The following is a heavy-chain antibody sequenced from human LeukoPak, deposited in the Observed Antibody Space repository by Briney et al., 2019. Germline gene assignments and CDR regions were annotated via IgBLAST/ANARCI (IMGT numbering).Heavy chain of an antibody. CDR3: AKEGGTGTRFDY. V-gene: IGHV3-30*02. Sequence: PGGSLRLSCAASGFTFNTYDMHWVRQAPGKGLEWVAFVRFDGTNTYYADSVKGRFTISRDNSKNTLYLQMNSLRAEDTAVYYCAKEGGTGTRFDYWGQGTLVTVSS. D-gene: IGHD1-7*01. CDR1: GFTFNTYD. J-gene: IGHJ4*02. CDR2: VRFDGTNT.